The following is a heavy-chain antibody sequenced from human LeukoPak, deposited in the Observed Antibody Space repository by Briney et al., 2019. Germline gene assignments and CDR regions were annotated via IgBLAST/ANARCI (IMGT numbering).Heavy chain of an antibody. V-gene: IGHV4-38-2*01. CDR2: IYHSGST. CDR3: ARNGGSAFDI. CDR1: GYSISSGYY. D-gene: IGHD3-16*01. Sequence: SETLSLTCDVSGYSISSGYYWGWIRQPPGKGLEWIGSIYHSGSTYYNPSLKSRVTISVDTSKNQFPLKLSSVTAADTAVYYCARNGGSAFDIWRQGTMVAVSS. J-gene: IGHJ3*02.